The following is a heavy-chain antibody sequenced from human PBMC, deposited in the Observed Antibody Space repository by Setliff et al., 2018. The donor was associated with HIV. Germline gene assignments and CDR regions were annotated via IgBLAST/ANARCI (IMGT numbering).Heavy chain of an antibody. CDR3: ARGLVNLSRYYYYYMDV. CDR1: GGSISSSGNY. V-gene: IGHV4-31*03. CDR2: IYHTGTT. Sequence: PSETLSLTCTVSGGSISSSGNYWTWIRQRPGKGLEWIGYIYHTGTTYYHPSLKSRVLISVDTSNNQFSLRLSSVTAADTAVYYCARGLVNLSRYYYYYMDVWGEGTTVTVSS. J-gene: IGHJ6*03. D-gene: IGHD3-10*01.